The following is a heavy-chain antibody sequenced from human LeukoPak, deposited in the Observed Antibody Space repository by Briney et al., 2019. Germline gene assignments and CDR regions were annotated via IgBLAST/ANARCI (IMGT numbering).Heavy chain of an antibody. V-gene: IGHV1-2*02. CDR2: INPNSGGT. CDR1: GYTFTGYY. CDR3: ARDLRTMIVVYYFDY. J-gene: IGHJ4*02. D-gene: IGHD3-22*01. Sequence: ASVKVSCKASGYTFTGYYMHWVRQAPGQGFEWMGWINPNSGGTDYAQKFQGRVTMTRDTSISTAYMELSRLRSDDTAVYYCARDLRTMIVVYYFDYWGQGTLVTVSS.